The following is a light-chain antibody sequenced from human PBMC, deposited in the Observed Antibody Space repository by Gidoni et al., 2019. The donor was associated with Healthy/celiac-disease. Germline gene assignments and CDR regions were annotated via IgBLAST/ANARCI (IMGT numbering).Light chain of an antibody. CDR2: GAS. J-gene: IGKJ5*01. CDR1: QRVTSSY. CDR3: QQYGSSRIT. Sequence: IGLTQSPGTLSLSPGKRATLSCRASQRVTSSYLAWYQQKPGQAPRLLIYGASSGSETNFTLTSSRLEHEDFAVYYWQQYGSSRITFGQGTRLEIK. V-gene: IGKV3-20*01.